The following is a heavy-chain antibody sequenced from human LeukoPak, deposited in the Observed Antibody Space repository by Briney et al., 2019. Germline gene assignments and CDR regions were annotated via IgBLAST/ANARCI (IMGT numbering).Heavy chain of an antibody. V-gene: IGHV3-21*01. CDR3: ARDPTMKYSSGQTGGDY. J-gene: IGHJ4*02. D-gene: IGHD6-19*01. Sequence: PGGSLRLSCAASGFTFSSYSMNWVRQAPGKGLEWVSSISSSSSYIYYADSVKGRFTTSRDNAKNSLYLQMNSLRAEDTAVYYCARDPTMKYSSGQTGGDYWGQGTLVTVSS. CDR1: GFTFSSYS. CDR2: ISSSSSYI.